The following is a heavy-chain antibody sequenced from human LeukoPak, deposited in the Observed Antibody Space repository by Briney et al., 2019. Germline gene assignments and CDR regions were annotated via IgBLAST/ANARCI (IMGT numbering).Heavy chain of an antibody. CDR1: GFTVSSNY. V-gene: IGHV3-53*01. CDR3: ASFYSSSWYGAFGENWFDP. Sequence: GGSLRLSCAASGFTVSSNYMSWVRQAPGKGLEWVSVIYSGGSTYYADSVKGRFTISRDNSKNTLYLQMNSLRAEDTAVYYCASFYSSSWYGAFGENWFDPWGQGTLVTVSS. D-gene: IGHD6-13*01. J-gene: IGHJ5*02. CDR2: IYSGGST.